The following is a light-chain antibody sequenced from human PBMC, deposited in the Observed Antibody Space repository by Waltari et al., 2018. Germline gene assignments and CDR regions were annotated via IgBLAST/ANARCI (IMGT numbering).Light chain of an antibody. CDR2: DVS. CDR3: SSYTSSSTLDWV. Sequence: QSALTQPASVSGSPGQSITISCTGTSSDVGGYNYVSWYQPHPGQDPKLMLYDVSNRHAGVSNRSSGSNSGNTASLTVSGLQAEDEADYYCSSYTSSSTLDWVFGGGTKLTVL. V-gene: IGLV2-14*03. J-gene: IGLJ3*02. CDR1: SSDVGGYNY.